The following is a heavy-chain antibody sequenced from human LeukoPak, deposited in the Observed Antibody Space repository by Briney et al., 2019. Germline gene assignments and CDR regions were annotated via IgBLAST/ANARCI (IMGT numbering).Heavy chain of an antibody. J-gene: IGHJ4*02. V-gene: IGHV3-7*01. Sequence: PGGSLRLSCAASGVTLSSFWMSWVRQAPGKGLEWVANIKQDGSEKYYVDSVKGRFTISRDNAKNSLYLQMNSLRAEDTPVYYYSRDLNPGDYGSYWGQGTLVTVSS. D-gene: IGHD4-17*01. CDR2: IKQDGSEK. CDR3: SRDLNPGDYGSY. CDR1: GVTLSSFW.